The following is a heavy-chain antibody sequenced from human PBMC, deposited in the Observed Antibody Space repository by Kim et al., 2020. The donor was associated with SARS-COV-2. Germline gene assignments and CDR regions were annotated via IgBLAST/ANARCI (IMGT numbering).Heavy chain of an antibody. V-gene: IGHV3-9*01. CDR2: ISWNSGSI. Sequence: GGSLRLSCAASGFTFDDYAMHWVRQAPGKGLEWVSGISWNSGSIGYADSVKGRFTISRDNAKNSLYLQMNSLRAEDTALYYCAKDYGDYDLATPIGTNAMDVWGQGTTVTVSS. CDR3: AKDYGDYDLATPIGTNAMDV. CDR1: GFTFDDYA. J-gene: IGHJ6*02. D-gene: IGHD4-17*01.